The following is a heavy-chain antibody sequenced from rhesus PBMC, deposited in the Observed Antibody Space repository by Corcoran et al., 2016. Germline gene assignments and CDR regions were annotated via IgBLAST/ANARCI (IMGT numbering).Heavy chain of an antibody. V-gene: IGHV4-76*01. CDR3: SRPTHYYDSGYYIDYYFDY. D-gene: IGHD3-28*01. CDR1: GGSFSGGYD. J-gene: IGHJ4*01. Sequence: QVQLQESGPGLVKPSETLSLTCAVSGGSFSGGYDWSWIRQPPGKGLEWIGSIYGSSGTTTTTPSLQNRFTITKDPSKNRFSLKLSSVTAADTAVYYCSRPTHYYDSGYYIDYYFDYWGQGVLVTVSS. CDR2: IYGSSGTT.